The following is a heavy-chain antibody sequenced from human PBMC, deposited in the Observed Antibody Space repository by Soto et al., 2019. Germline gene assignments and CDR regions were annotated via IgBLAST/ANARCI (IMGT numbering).Heavy chain of an antibody. CDR1: GFAFSDYT. Sequence: GGSLRLSCSASGFAFSDYTMGWVRLAPGKGLEWVGFIRSKAYGGTTEYAASVKGRFTISRDDSKSIAYLQMNSLKTEDTAVYYCTRASVTTVKVGWFDPWGQGTLVTVSS. V-gene: IGHV3-49*04. CDR3: TRASVTTVKVGWFDP. D-gene: IGHD4-4*01. CDR2: IRSKAYGGTT. J-gene: IGHJ5*02.